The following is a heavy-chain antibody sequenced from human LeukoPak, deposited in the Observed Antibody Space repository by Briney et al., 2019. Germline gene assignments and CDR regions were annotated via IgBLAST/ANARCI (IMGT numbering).Heavy chain of an antibody. CDR1: GFTFSSYG. Sequence: PGGSLRLSCAASGFTFSSYGMHWVRQAPGKGLEWVAVISYDGSNKYYADSVKGRFTISRDNSKNTLYLQMNSLRAEDTAVYYCAKGFYGDYPGDHFDYWGQGTLVTVSS. J-gene: IGHJ4*02. CDR3: AKGFYGDYPGDHFDY. CDR2: ISYDGSNK. V-gene: IGHV3-30*18. D-gene: IGHD4-17*01.